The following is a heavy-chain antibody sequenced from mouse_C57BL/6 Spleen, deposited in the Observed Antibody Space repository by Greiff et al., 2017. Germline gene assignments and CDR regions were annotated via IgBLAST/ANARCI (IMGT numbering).Heavy chain of an antibody. CDR3: ARGDLSSAMTARGFAY. Sequence: VQLQQSGAELVKPGASVKLSCKASGYTFTSYWMHWVKQRPGQGLEWIGMIHPNSGSTNYNEKFKSKATLTVDKSSSTAYMQLSSLTSEDSAVYYCARGDLSSAMTARGFAYWGQGTLVTVSA. D-gene: IGHD2-4*01. CDR1: GYTFTSYW. V-gene: IGHV1-64*01. J-gene: IGHJ3*01. CDR2: IHPNSGST.